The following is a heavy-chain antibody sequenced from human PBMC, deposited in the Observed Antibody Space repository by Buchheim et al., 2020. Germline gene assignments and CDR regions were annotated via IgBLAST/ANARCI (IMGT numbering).Heavy chain of an antibody. V-gene: IGHV3-11*05. CDR1: GFTFSDYY. D-gene: IGHD3-9*01. Sequence: QVQLVESGGGLVKPGGSLRLSCAASGFTFSDYYMSWIRQAPGKGLEWVSYISSSSSYTNYADSVKGRFTISSDNPKNSLYLQMNSLRAEDTAVYYCARERKGYFDWLRPYYFDYWGQGTL. J-gene: IGHJ4*02. CDR3: ARERKGYFDWLRPYYFDY. CDR2: ISSSSSYT.